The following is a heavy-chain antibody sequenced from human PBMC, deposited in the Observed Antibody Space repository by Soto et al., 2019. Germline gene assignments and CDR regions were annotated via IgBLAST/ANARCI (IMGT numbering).Heavy chain of an antibody. Sequence: SLRLSCAASGFTLSTYWMHWVRQVPGKGLVWVSRINTDGTSTSYADSVKGRFTISRDNAKNTMYLQMKSLRAEDTAVYYCARDQDTYGQAVFNYWGQGTLVTVSS. J-gene: IGHJ4*02. CDR1: GFTLSTYW. D-gene: IGHD2-15*01. CDR2: INTDGTST. CDR3: ARDQDTYGQAVFNY. V-gene: IGHV3-74*01.